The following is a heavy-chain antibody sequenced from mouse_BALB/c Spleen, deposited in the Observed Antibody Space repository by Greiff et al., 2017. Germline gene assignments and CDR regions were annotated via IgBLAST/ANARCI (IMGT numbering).Heavy chain of an antibody. J-gene: IGHJ3*01. CDR1: GYTFTDYN. CDR3: ARENGPFAY. D-gene: IGHD1-1*02. Sequence: DVKLQESGPELVKPGASVKISCKASGYTFTDYNMHWVKQSHGKSLEWIGYIYPYNGGTGYNQKFKSKATLTVDNSSSTAYMELRSLTSEDSAVYYCARENGPFAYWGQGTLVTVSA. V-gene: IGHV1S29*02. CDR2: IYPYNGGT.